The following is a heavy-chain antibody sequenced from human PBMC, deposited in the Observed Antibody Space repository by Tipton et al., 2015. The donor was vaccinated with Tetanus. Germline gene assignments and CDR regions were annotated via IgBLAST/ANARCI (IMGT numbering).Heavy chain of an antibody. J-gene: IGHJ4*02. Sequence: TLSLTCTVSGGSISSNVYYWAWIRQPPGKGPQWIGNIFYSGSINYNPSLKSRVTISVDTSKNQFSLRLNSVTAADTAVYYCARAGETPLWGAFNSWGQGALVTVSS. CDR1: GGSISSNVYY. CDR2: IFYSGSI. D-gene: IGHD3-16*01. CDR3: ARAGETPLWGAFNS. V-gene: IGHV4-39*07.